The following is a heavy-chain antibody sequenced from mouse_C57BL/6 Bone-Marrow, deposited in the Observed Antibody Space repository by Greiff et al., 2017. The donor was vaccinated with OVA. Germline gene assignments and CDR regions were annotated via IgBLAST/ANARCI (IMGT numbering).Heavy chain of an antibody. J-gene: IGHJ2*01. CDR3: ARNLRYYGSSYFDY. CDR1: GFSLTSYA. D-gene: IGHD1-1*01. CDR2: IWTGGGT. Sequence: VMLVESGPGLVAPSQSLSITCTVSGFSLTSYAISWVRQPPGKGLEWLGVIWTGGGTNYNSALKSRLSISKDNSKSQVFLKMNSLQTDDTARYYCARNLRYYGSSYFDYWGQGTTLTVSS. V-gene: IGHV2-9-1*01.